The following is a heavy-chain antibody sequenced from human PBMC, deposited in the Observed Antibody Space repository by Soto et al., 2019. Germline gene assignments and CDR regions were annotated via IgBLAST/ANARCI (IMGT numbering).Heavy chain of an antibody. Sequence: ASVKVSCKASGGTFSSYAISWVRQAPGQGLEWMGGIIPIFGTANYAQKFQGRVTITADESTSTAYMELSSLRSEDTAVYYCARVPPYSSGWYHFDYWGQGTLVTVSS. CDR2: IIPIFGTA. CDR3: ARVPPYSSGWYHFDY. J-gene: IGHJ4*02. D-gene: IGHD6-19*01. CDR1: GGTFSSYA. V-gene: IGHV1-69*13.